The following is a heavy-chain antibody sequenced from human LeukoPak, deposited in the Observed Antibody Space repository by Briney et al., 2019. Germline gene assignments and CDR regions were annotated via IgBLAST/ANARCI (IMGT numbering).Heavy chain of an antibody. J-gene: IGHJ3*02. CDR2: IYSGGST. Sequence: PGGSLRLSCAASGFTVSSNYMSWVRQAPGKGLEWVSVIYSGGSTYYADSVKGRFTISRDNSKNTPYLQMNSLRAEDTAVYYCARDLRFPNAFDIWGQGTMVTVSS. V-gene: IGHV3-66*01. CDR3: ARDLRFPNAFDI. CDR1: GFTVSSNY.